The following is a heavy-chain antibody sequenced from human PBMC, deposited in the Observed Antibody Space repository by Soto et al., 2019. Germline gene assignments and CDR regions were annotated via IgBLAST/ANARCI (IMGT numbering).Heavy chain of an antibody. J-gene: IGHJ4*02. Sequence: SYNPSLTFTVSGGSMSRGGYYWSGSRHHPGKGLEWIGYIYDSGSTYYNQSIKSRVTISVDTSKNQFSLKLSSVTAADTAVYYCARSLSSGSYRFYFDYWGQGTLVTVSS. CDR3: ARSLSSGSYRFYFDY. CDR2: IYDSGST. V-gene: IGHV4-31*03. CDR1: GGSMSRGGYY. D-gene: IGHD3-10*01.